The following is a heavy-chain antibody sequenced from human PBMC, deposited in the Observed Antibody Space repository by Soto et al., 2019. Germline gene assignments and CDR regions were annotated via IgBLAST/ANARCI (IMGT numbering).Heavy chain of an antibody. D-gene: IGHD2-21*01. Sequence: QVQLVESGGGXXXXGXXXXXXXXASGFTFSIYAMHWVRQAPGKGLEWVAVISYDGSNKYYADSVKGRFTISRDNSKNAVYLQMTSLRAEDSAVYYCAREYSDGWFDPWGQGTLVTVSS. CDR1: GFTFSIYA. V-gene: IGHV3-30-3*01. J-gene: IGHJ5*02. CDR3: AREYSDGWFDP. CDR2: ISYDGSNK.